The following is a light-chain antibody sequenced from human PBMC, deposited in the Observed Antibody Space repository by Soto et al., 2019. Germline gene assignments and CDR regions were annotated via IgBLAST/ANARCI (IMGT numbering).Light chain of an antibody. CDR3: QQFRSYPLT. V-gene: IGKV3-20*01. CDR1: QTVRNNY. Sequence: EFVLTQSPGTLSLSPGERATLSCRASQTVRNNYLAWYQQKPGQAPRLLIYDASSRATGIPDRFSGGGSGTGFTLTISRLEPEDFAVYYCQQFRSYPLTFGGGTKVDIK. CDR2: DAS. J-gene: IGKJ4*01.